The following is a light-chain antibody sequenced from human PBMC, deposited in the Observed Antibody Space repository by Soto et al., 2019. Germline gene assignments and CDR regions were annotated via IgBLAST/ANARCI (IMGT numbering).Light chain of an antibody. CDR1: QSVSNN. CDR3: QQYNEWPLT. CDR2: HAS. Sequence: EIVMTQSPATLSVSPGERAILSCRASQSVSNNLAWYQQKPGQAPSLLIYHASTRASGIPARFSGSGSGIEFTLAISSLQSEGFAVYYCQQYNEWPLTFGGGTKVEIK. J-gene: IGKJ4*01. V-gene: IGKV3-15*01.